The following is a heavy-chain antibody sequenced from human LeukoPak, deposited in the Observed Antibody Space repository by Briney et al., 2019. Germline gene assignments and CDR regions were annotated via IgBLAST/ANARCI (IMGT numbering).Heavy chain of an antibody. J-gene: IGHJ4*02. Sequence: GSVKVSCKASGYTFTGYYMHWVRQAPGQGLEWMGWINPNSGGTNYAQKFQGRVTMTRDTSISTAYMELSRLRSDDTAVYYCARDQGRWLQLFDYWGQGTLVTVSS. CDR1: GYTFTGYY. V-gene: IGHV1-2*02. CDR3: ARDQGRWLQLFDY. D-gene: IGHD5-24*01. CDR2: INPNSGGT.